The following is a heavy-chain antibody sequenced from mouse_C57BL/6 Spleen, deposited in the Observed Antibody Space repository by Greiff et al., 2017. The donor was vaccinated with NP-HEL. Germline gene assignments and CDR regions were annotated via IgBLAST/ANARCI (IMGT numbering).Heavy chain of an antibody. V-gene: IGHV1-55*01. Sequence: QVQLKQPGAELVKPGASVKMSCKASGYTFTSYWITWVKQRPGQGLEWIGDIYPGSGSTNYNEKFKSKATLTVDTSSSTAYMQLSSLTSEDSAVYYCARDYDYDPRRFAYWGQGTLVTVSA. D-gene: IGHD2-4*01. CDR2: IYPGSGST. CDR3: ARDYDYDPRRFAY. J-gene: IGHJ3*01. CDR1: GYTFTSYW.